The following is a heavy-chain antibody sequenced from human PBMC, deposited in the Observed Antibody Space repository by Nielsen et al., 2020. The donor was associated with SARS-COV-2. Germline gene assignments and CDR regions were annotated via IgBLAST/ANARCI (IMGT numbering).Heavy chain of an antibody. Sequence: GGSLRLSCAASGFTFSSYGMHWVRQAPGKGLEWVAVIWYDGSNKYYADSVKGRFTISRDNSKNTLYLQMNSLRAEDTAVYYCARVSSGKYGSGNYMDVWGKGTTVTVSS. J-gene: IGHJ6*03. CDR2: IWYDGSNK. D-gene: IGHD3-10*01. V-gene: IGHV3-33*01. CDR3: ARVSSGKYGSGNYMDV. CDR1: GFTFSSYG.